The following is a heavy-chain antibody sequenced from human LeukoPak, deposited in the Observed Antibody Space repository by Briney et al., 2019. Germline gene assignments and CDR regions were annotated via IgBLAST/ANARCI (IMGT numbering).Heavy chain of an antibody. Sequence: GSLRLSCAASGFTFSSYAMHWVRQAPGKGLEWVAVISYDGSNKYYADSVKGRFTISRDNSKNTLYLQMNSLRAEDTAVYYCARIPLQYPRGYYMDVWGKGTTVTVSS. CDR3: ARIPLQYPRGYYMDV. CDR1: GFTFSSYA. V-gene: IGHV3-30-3*01. D-gene: IGHD4-11*01. J-gene: IGHJ6*03. CDR2: ISYDGSNK.